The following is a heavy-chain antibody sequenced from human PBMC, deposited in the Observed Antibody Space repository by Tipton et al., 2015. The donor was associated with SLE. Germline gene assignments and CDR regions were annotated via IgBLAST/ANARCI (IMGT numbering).Heavy chain of an antibody. CDR3: AKDIGNSGYLFDY. CDR2: ISWHSGNI. V-gene: IGHV3-9*01. Sequence: SLRLSCAASGFTFDDYAMHWVRQAPGKGLEWVSGISWHSGNIGYADSVKGRFTISRDNAKNSLYLQINSLRPEDTALYYCAKDIGNSGYLFDYWGQGALVTVSS. D-gene: IGHD5-12*01. CDR1: GFTFDDYA. J-gene: IGHJ4*02.